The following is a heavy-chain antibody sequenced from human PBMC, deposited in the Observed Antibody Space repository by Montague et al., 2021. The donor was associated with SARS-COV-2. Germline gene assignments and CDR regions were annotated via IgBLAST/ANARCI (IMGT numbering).Heavy chain of an antibody. Sequence: SETLSLTCTVSGGSISSSSYYWGWIRQPPGKGLEWIGSIYYSGGTYYNPSLKSRVTISVDTSKNQFSRRLSSVTAADTAVYYCARVGRQQLVRLSGMDVWGQGTTVTVSS. V-gene: IGHV4-39*07. CDR2: IYYSGGT. J-gene: IGHJ6*02. CDR1: GGSISSSSYY. D-gene: IGHD6-13*01. CDR3: ARVGRQQLVRLSGMDV.